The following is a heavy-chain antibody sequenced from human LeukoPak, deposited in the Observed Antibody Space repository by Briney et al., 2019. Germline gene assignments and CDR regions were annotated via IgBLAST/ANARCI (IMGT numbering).Heavy chain of an antibody. D-gene: IGHD3-22*01. CDR1: GVSICSFD. CDR3: AGGVDYCDSSGYQY. CDR2: IYYSGST. Sequence: SQTLSLTCTVSGVSICSFDWSWLAQPPGQEPEGFGNIYYSGSTNYNPSLKSRVTISVDTTKNQFSLKLSSVTAADTAVYYCAGGVDYCDSSGYQYWGQGTLVTVSS. V-gene: IGHV4-59*12. J-gene: IGHJ4*02.